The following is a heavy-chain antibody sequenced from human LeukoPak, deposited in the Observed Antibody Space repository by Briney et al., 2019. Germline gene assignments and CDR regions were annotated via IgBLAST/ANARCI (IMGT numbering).Heavy chain of an antibody. Sequence: SETLSLTCAVSGGSISDNRWWSWVRQSPGRGLEWIGEIFHAGFINYNPSLKSRLTISMDKSKNQFSLKLSSVTAADTAVYYCATQVPYYVVFWGQGTLVTVSS. J-gene: IGHJ4*02. CDR2: IFHAGFI. V-gene: IGHV4-4*02. CDR1: GGSISDNRW. CDR3: ATQVPYYVVF.